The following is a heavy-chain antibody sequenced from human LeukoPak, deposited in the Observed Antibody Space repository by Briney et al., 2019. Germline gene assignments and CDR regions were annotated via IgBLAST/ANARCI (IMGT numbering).Heavy chain of an antibody. V-gene: IGHV3-53*01. D-gene: IGHD2-8*01. CDR1: GFTFSSYA. CDR3: ARARVGCTNYAFDI. CDR2: IYSGGST. Sequence: GGSLRLSCAASGFTFSSYAMSWVRQVPGKGLEWVSVIYSGGSTYYADSVKGRFTISRDNSKNTLHLQMNSLRAEDTAVYYCARARVGCTNYAFDIWGQGTMVTVSS. J-gene: IGHJ3*02.